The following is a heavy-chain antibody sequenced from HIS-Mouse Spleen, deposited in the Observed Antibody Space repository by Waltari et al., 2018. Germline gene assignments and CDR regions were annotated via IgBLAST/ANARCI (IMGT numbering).Heavy chain of an antibody. V-gene: IGHV3-7*01. CDR1: GFPSSIYW. J-gene: IGHJ4*02. Sequence: EVQLVESGGGLVQPGGSLRRSLAASGFPSSIYWMSWVRQAPGKGLEWVANIKQDGSEKYYVDSVKGRFTISRDNAKYSLYLQMNSLRAEDTAVYYCARYALLWGQGTLVTVSS. D-gene: IGHD2-2*01. CDR3: ARYALL. CDR2: IKQDGSEK.